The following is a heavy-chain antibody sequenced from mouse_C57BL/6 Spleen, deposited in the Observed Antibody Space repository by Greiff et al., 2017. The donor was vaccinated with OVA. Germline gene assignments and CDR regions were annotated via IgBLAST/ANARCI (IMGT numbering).Heavy chain of an antibody. V-gene: IGHV1-18*01. CDR3: AVGSNLAY. Sequence: VHVKQSGPELVKPGASVKIPCKASGYTFTDYNMDWVKQSHGKSLEWIGDINPNNGGTIYNQKFKGKATLTVDKSSSTAYMELRSLTSEDTAVYYCAVGSNLAYWGQGTLVTVSA. CDR2: INPNNGGT. D-gene: IGHD2-5*01. J-gene: IGHJ3*01. CDR1: GYTFTDYN.